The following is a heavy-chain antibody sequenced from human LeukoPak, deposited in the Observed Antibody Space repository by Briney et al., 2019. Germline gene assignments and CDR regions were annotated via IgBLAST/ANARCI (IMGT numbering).Heavy chain of an antibody. D-gene: IGHD3-10*01. CDR3: ARDAPDGSGSPGGPFDY. J-gene: IGHJ4*02. CDR1: GDSISSYY. Sequence: SETLSLTCTVSGDSISSYYWSWIRQPAGKGLQWIGRIYTSGGTNYNPSPKSRVTMSVDTSKNQFSLKLSSVTAADTAVYYCARDAPDGSGSPGGPFDYWGQGTLVPVSS. CDR2: IYTSGGT. V-gene: IGHV4-4*07.